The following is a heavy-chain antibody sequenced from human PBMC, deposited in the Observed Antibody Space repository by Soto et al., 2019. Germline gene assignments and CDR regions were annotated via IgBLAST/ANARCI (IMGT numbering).Heavy chain of an antibody. Sequence: EVQLVESGGGLVKPGGSLRLSCAASGFTFSSYSMNWVRQAPGKGLEWVSSISSSSSYIYYADSVKGRFTISRDNAKNSLYRQMNSLRAEDTAVYYCARRPYSGSYFDYWGQGTLVTVSS. D-gene: IGHD1-26*01. CDR3: ARRPYSGSYFDY. J-gene: IGHJ4*02. CDR2: ISSSSSYI. V-gene: IGHV3-21*01. CDR1: GFTFSSYS.